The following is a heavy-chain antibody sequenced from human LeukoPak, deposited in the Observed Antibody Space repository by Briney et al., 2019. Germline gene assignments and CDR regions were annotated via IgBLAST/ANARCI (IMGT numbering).Heavy chain of an antibody. CDR2: ISGSAGGT. J-gene: IGHJ4*02. CDR3: ANLPGYSSGWYRSHFDY. D-gene: IGHD6-19*01. CDR1: GFTFSNYA. V-gene: IGHV3-23*01. Sequence: GGSLRLSCAASGFTFSNYAMSWVRQAPGKGLEWVSAISGSAGGTYNADSVKGRFTISRDNSKNTLYLQMNSLRAEDTAVYYCANLPGYSSGWYRSHFDYWGQGTLVTVSS.